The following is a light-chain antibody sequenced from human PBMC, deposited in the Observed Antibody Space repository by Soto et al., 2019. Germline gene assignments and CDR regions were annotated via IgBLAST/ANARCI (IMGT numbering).Light chain of an antibody. CDR3: SAWDDNIYGPV. CDR2: RDN. CDR1: SSDIGSNP. Sequence: QSVLTQPPSASGTPGQRVAISCSGGSSDIGSNPVNWYLHLPGAAPKLLIYRDNQRPSAVPDRFSGSKSGTSAYLTISGLQSEDEAEYFCSAWDDNIYGPVFGGGTKLTVL. V-gene: IGLV1-44*01. J-gene: IGLJ2*01.